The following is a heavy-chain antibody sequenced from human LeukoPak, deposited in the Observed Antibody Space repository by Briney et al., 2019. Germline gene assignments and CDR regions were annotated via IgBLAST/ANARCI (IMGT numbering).Heavy chain of an antibody. V-gene: IGHV1-2*02. Sequence: GASVKVSCKASGGTFSSYAISWVRQAPGQGLEWMGWIHPNSGGTSYAQKFQGRVTMTRDTSISTAYMELSRLTSDDTAVYYCARDPNYHYDASGYTLGFWGQGTLVTVSS. CDR2: IHPNSGGT. D-gene: IGHD3-22*01. CDR1: GGTFSSYA. J-gene: IGHJ4*02. CDR3: ARDPNYHYDASGYTLGF.